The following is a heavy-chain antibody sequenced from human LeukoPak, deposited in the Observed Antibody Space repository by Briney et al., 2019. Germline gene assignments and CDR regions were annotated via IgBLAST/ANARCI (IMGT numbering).Heavy chain of an antibody. D-gene: IGHD3-10*01. J-gene: IGHJ4*02. CDR3: AGSWFYRDYFEY. Sequence: GRSLRLSCAASGFPFSSYGMHWVRQAPGKGLEWVAVLSYDGSNEYYADSVKGRFTISRDNSKNTLYLQMNSLRVEDTAVYYCAGSWFYRDYFEYWGQGTLVTVSS. CDR1: GFPFSSYG. CDR2: LSYDGSNE. V-gene: IGHV3-30*03.